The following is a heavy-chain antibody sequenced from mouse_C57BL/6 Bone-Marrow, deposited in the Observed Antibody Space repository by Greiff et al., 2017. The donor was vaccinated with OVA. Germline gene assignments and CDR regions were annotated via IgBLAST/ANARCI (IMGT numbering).Heavy chain of an antibody. CDR3: SRRYYYGSSSVAY. D-gene: IGHD1-1*01. CDR1: GYSFTGYF. CDR2: INPYNGDT. V-gene: IGHV1-20*01. J-gene: IGHJ3*01. Sequence: VQLKQSGPELVKPGASVKISCKASGYSFTGYFMNWVMQSHGKSLEWIGRINPYNGDTFYNQKFKGKATLTADKSSSTAHMELRSLTSEDSAVYYGSRRYYYGSSSVAYWGQGTPVTVSA.